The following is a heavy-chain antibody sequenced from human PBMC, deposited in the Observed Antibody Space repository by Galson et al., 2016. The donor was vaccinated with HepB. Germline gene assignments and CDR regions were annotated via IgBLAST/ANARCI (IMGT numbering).Heavy chain of an antibody. J-gene: IGHJ4*02. D-gene: IGHD6-13*01. V-gene: IGHV5-51*01. Sequence: QSGAEVKKPGESLKISCKASGYSFTTSWIGWVRQTPGKGLEWMGIIYAGDSDTRYSPSFQGQVTISVDKSISTAYLHWSSLKASDIAIYYCARRLRVDAPGPTGYYVDYWGQGTLVTVPS. CDR1: GYSFTTSW. CDR3: ARRLRVDAPGPTGYYVDY. CDR2: IYAGDSDT.